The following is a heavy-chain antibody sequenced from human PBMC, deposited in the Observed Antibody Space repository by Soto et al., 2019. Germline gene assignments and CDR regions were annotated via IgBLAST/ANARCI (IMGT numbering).Heavy chain of an antibody. D-gene: IGHD6-13*01. Sequence: SETLSLTCTVSGGPIGSYYWSWIRQPPGKGLEWIGYIYYSGSTNYNPSLKSRVTISVDTSKNQFSLKLSSVTAADTAVYYCARAGAAAAHYYYYGMDVWGQGTTVTVSS. CDR3: ARAGAAAAHYYYYGMDV. CDR2: IYYSGST. CDR1: GGPIGSYY. J-gene: IGHJ6*02. V-gene: IGHV4-59*01.